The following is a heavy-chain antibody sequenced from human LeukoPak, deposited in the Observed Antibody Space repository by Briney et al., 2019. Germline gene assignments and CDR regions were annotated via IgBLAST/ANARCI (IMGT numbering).Heavy chain of an antibody. V-gene: IGHV3-48*01. Sequence: GGSLRLSCAASGFTFSSYSMNWVRQAPGKGLEWVSHITASGTAMFYADSVKGHFTISRDNSKNTLYLQMNSLRAEDTAVYYCARDQMDYWGQGTLVTVSS. J-gene: IGHJ4*02. CDR3: ARDQMDY. CDR2: ITASGTAM. CDR1: GFTFSSYS.